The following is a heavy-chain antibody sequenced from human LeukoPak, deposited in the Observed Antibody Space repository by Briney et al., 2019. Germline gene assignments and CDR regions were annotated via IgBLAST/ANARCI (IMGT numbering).Heavy chain of an antibody. D-gene: IGHD1-1*01. CDR1: GFTFSDYY. CDR2: ISGTSSYI. J-gene: IGHJ4*02. V-gene: IGHV3-11*06. CDR3: ARELQLERLAFGKEGSAFDY. Sequence: GGSLRLSCAASGFTFSDYYMGWIRQAPGKGLEWVSSISGTSSYIYYADSVKGRFTISRDNAKNSLHLQMNRLRADDTAVYYCARELQLERLAFGKEGSAFDYWGQGTLVTVSS.